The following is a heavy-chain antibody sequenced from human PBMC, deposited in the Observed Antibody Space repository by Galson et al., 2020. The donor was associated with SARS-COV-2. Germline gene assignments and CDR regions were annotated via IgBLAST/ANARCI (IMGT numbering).Heavy chain of an antibody. J-gene: IGHJ4*02. D-gene: IGHD5-12*01. V-gene: IGHV4-30-4*01. Sequence: ASETLSLTCTVSGGSISSGDYYWRWIRQPPGKGLEWIGYIYYSGSTNYNPSLKSRLTISVDASKNQFSLKLSSVTAADTAVYYCSRSIVAAAYYFDYWGQGALVTVSS. CDR1: GGSISSGDYY. CDR3: SRSIVAAAYYFDY. CDR2: IYYSGST.